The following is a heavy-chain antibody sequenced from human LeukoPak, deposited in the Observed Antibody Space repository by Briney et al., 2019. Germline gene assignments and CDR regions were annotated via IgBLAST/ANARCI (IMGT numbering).Heavy chain of an antibody. Sequence: SVKVSCKASGGTFSSYAISWVRQAPGQGLEWMGGIIPIFGTANYTQKFQGRVTITADESTSTAYMELSSLRSEDTAVYYCARPSYGDLYYYYYMDVWGKGTTVTVSS. J-gene: IGHJ6*03. D-gene: IGHD5-18*01. CDR1: GGTFSSYA. CDR3: ARPSYGDLYYYYYMDV. V-gene: IGHV1-69*01. CDR2: IIPIFGTA.